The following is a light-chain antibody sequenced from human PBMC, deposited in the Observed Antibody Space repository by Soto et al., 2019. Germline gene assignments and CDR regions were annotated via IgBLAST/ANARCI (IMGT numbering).Light chain of an antibody. J-gene: IGKJ5*01. CDR1: QGISTW. V-gene: IGKV1-12*01. CDR3: QQANSFPIT. Sequence: DIQMTQAPSSVSASVGDRVTITCRASQGISTWLAWYQQKPGKAPNLLIYEASNLQRGVPSRFSGSGSGTDFTVTISSLQPEDFATYYCQQANSFPITFGQGTRLDIK. CDR2: EAS.